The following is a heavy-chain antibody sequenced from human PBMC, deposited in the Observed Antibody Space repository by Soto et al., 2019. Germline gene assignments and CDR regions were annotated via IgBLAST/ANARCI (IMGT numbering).Heavy chain of an antibody. D-gene: IGHD2-2*01. CDR1: GYTFTNYG. CDR2: INPNNGNT. Sequence: QVQLVQSGVEVKNPGASVKVSCKASGYTFTNYGISWVRQGPGQELEWMGWINPNNGNTQYGQKAQARVTMTTDTSTSTAYMKLTSLISDDTAVYYCARESTSPYCTSTSCPRGGWFDPWGQGTLLIVSS. J-gene: IGHJ5*02. CDR3: ARESTSPYCTSTSCPRGGWFDP. V-gene: IGHV1-18*04.